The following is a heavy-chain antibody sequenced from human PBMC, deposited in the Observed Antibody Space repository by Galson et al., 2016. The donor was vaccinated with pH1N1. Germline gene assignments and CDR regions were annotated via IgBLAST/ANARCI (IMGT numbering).Heavy chain of an antibody. V-gene: IGHV3-43*01. CDR1: GFTFDDCT. CDR3: GKGLGPKWWLVDY. Sequence: SLRLSCAASGFTFDDCTMHWVRQAPGKGLEWVSLITWDGTTLYADSMRGRFTISRDNSKNSLYLQMNSLGTEDTAFYYCGKGLGPKWWLVDYWGQGTLVTVSS. CDR2: ITWDGTT. J-gene: IGHJ4*02. D-gene: IGHD6-19*01.